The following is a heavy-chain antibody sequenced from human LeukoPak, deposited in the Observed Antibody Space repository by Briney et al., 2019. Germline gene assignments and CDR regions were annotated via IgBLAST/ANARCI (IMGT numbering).Heavy chain of an antibody. CDR1: GFTFDDYA. D-gene: IGHD5-18*01. CDR3: ARGDKSSYGYSTDYMDV. J-gene: IGHJ6*03. Sequence: ALRLSCAASGFTFDDYAMHWVRQAPGKGLEWVSGNIWNSGSIGYADSVKDRCTISRDNHNNSLSLQQNSLRATDTTLYYCARGDKSSYGYSTDYMDVWGKGTTVTISS. CDR2: NIWNSGSI. V-gene: IGHV3-9*01.